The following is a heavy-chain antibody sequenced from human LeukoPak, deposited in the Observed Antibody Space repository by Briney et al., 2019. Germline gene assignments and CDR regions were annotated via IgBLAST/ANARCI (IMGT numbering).Heavy chain of an antibody. J-gene: IGHJ4*02. Sequence: GGSLRLSCLTSGFTLSTNAMSWVRQAPGKGLEWISGISGSGASTYYADSVKGRFTISRDNSKNTLYLQMNSLRAEDTAVYYCAKGRLVYYYGSGSFDYWGQGTLVTVSS. CDR3: AKGRLVYYYGSGSFDY. CDR2: ISGSGAST. V-gene: IGHV3-23*01. CDR1: GFTLSTNA. D-gene: IGHD3-10*01.